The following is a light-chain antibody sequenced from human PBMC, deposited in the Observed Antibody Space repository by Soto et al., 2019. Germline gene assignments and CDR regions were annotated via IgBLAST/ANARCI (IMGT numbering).Light chain of an antibody. CDR1: SSNIGSNY. Sequence: QSVLTQQPSASGTPGQRVTISCSGSSSNIGSNYVYWYQQLPGTAPKLLIYSNNQRPSGVPDRFSGSKSGTSASLAISGLRSEDEADYYCAAWDDSLSGYVVFGGGTKLTVL. CDR3: AAWDDSLSGYVV. J-gene: IGLJ2*01. V-gene: IGLV1-47*02. CDR2: SNN.